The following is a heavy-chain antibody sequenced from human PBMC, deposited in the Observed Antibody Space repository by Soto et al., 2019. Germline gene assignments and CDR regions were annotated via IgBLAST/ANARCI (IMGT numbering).Heavy chain of an antibody. V-gene: IGHV3-30-3*01. CDR1: GFTFSSYA. Sequence: GGSLRLSCAASGFTFSSYAMHWVRQAPGKGLEWVAVISYDGSNKYYADSVKGRFTISRDNSKNTLYLQMNSLRAEDTAVYYCARDEFSGFFPPFDYWGQGTLVTVSS. J-gene: IGHJ4*02. CDR2: ISYDGSNK. CDR3: ARDEFSGFFPPFDY. D-gene: IGHD6-19*01.